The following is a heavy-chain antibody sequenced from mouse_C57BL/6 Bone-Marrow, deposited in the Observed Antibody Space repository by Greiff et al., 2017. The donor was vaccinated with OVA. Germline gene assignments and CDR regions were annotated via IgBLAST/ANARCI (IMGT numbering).Heavy chain of an antibody. D-gene: IGHD1-1*01. CDR2: IDPENGDT. Sequence: VQLQQSGAELVRPGASVKLSCTASGFNIKDDYMPWVKQRPEQGLEWIGWIDPENGDTEYASKFQGKATITADTSSNTAYLQLSSLTSEDTAVYYCTYYYGSSYWYFDVWGTGTTVTVSS. CDR1: GFNIKDDY. V-gene: IGHV14-4*01. CDR3: TYYYGSSYWYFDV. J-gene: IGHJ1*03.